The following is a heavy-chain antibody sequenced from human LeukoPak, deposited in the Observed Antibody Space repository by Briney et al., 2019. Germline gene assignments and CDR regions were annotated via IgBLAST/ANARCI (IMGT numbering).Heavy chain of an antibody. V-gene: IGHV5-51*01. J-gene: IGHJ3*02. D-gene: IGHD3-10*01. CDR2: IYPGDSDT. Sequence: GESLKISSKGSGYSFTSYWIGWVRQMPGKGLEWMGIIYPGDSDTRYSPSFQGQVTISADKSISTAYLQWSSLKASDTAMYYCARRLYGSGRSGAFDIWGQGTMVTVSS. CDR3: ARRLYGSGRSGAFDI. CDR1: GYSFTSYW.